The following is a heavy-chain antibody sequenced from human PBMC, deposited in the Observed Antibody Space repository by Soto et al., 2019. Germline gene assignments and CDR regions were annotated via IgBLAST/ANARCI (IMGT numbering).Heavy chain of an antibody. CDR3: ARDYLSSKLSLSYFDF. Sequence: ASVKVSCKSSGYSFISHYIHWVRQAPGQGLEWMGFINPSGGSATLAQKFQGRVTMTRDTSTSTVYMELTILRSEDAAVYYCARDYLSSKLSLSYFDFWGQGTLVTVSS. CDR2: INPSGGSA. J-gene: IGHJ4*02. D-gene: IGHD2-2*01. CDR1: GYSFISHY. V-gene: IGHV1-46*01.